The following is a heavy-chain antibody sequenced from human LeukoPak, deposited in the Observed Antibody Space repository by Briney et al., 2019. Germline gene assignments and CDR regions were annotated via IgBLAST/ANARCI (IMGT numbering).Heavy chain of an antibody. CDR1: GGSISSSSYY. CDR2: IYYSGST. D-gene: IGHD2-2*01. Sequence: PSETLSLTCTVSGGSISSSSYYWGWIRQPPGKGLEWIGSIYYSGSTYYNPSLKSRVTISVDTSKNQFSLKLSSVTAADTAVYYCARHGGIYCSSTSCYPDYWGQGTLVTVSS. CDR3: ARHGGIYCSSTSCYPDY. V-gene: IGHV4-39*01. J-gene: IGHJ4*02.